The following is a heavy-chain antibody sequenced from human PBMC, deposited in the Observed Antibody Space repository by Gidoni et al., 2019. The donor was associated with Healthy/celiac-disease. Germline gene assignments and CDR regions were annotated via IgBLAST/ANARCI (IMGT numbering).Heavy chain of an antibody. CDR2: ISNDGSNK. J-gene: IGHJ4*02. CDR1: GFTFSSYG. V-gene: IGHV3-30*03. Sequence: QVPLVESGGGVVTPGRSLRPSWAASGFTFSSYGMHWVRQAPGKGLEWVSVISNDGSNKYYADSVKGRFTISRDNSKNTLYLQMNSLRAEDTAVYYCAPAAAGTTPFFDYWGQGTLVTVSS. D-gene: IGHD6-13*01. CDR3: APAAAGTTPFFDY.